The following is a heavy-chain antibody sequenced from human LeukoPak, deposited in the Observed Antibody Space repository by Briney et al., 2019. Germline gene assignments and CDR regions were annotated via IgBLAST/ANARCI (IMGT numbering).Heavy chain of an antibody. Sequence: SQTLSLTCAISGDSVLSNSAAWNWIRQSPSRGPECLGRTYYRSRWYTDYAASVKSRITINADTSKNQLSLQLNSVTPEDTAVYFCVRGAGSFDTWGQGTLVTVSS. CDR3: VRGAGSFDT. CDR2: TYYRSRWYT. V-gene: IGHV6-1*01. D-gene: IGHD6-19*01. J-gene: IGHJ5*02. CDR1: GDSVLSNSAA.